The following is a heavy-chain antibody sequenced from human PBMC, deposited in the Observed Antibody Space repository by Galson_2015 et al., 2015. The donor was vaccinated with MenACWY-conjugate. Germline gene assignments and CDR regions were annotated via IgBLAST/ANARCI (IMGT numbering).Heavy chain of an antibody. CDR2: IIPIFGTA. Sequence: SVKVSCKASGGTFSSYAISWVRQAPGQGLEWMGGIIPIFGTANYAQKFQGRVTITADKSTSTVYMELSSLRSEDTAVYYCARDHPLNDSSGYRGWYFDYWGQGTLVTVSS. J-gene: IGHJ4*02. CDR3: ARDHPLNDSSGYRGWYFDY. CDR1: GGTFSSYA. D-gene: IGHD3-22*01. V-gene: IGHV1-69*06.